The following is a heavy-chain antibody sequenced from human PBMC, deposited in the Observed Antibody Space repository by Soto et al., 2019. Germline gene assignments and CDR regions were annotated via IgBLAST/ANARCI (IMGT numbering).Heavy chain of an antibody. CDR1: GFTFSSYA. Sequence: EVQLLGSGGGLVQPGGSLRLSCAASGFTFSSYAMSWVRQAPGKGLEWVSAISGSGGSTYYADSVKGRFTISRDNSKNTLYLQMNSLRAEDTAVYYCAKGVDYYDSSGYYGGLFDYWGQGTLVTVSS. CDR2: ISGSGGST. CDR3: AKGVDYYDSSGYYGGLFDY. V-gene: IGHV3-23*01. J-gene: IGHJ4*02. D-gene: IGHD3-22*01.